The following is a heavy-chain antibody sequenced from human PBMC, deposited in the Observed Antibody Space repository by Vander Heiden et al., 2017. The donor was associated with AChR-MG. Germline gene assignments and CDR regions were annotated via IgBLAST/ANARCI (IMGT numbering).Heavy chain of an antibody. V-gene: IGHV4-31*03. J-gene: IGHJ4*02. CDR2: IYYSGTT. CDR3: ARARTASGTGGFDY. Sequence: QVQLQESGPGLVKPSQTLSLTCLVSGYTIRRGATSWSWIRQYPGKGLEWIGYIYYSGTTYYNSSLRSRITMSVDTSENQFSLKLSSVTAADTAIYYGARARTASGTGGFDYWGRGTLVTVSS. D-gene: IGHD1-1*01. CDR1: GYTIRRGATS.